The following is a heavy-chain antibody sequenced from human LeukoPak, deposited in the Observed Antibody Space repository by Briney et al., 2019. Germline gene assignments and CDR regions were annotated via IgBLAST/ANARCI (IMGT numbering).Heavy chain of an antibody. CDR3: ARDHPYCSGGSCYTVFDY. V-gene: IGHV3-30*04. Sequence: GGSLRLSCAASGFTFSGYAMHWVRQAPGKGLEWVAVISYDGSNKYYADSVKGRFTISRDNSKNTLYLQMNSLRAEDTAVYYCARDHPYCSGGSCYTVFDYWGQGALVTVSS. J-gene: IGHJ4*02. CDR2: ISYDGSNK. CDR1: GFTFSGYA. D-gene: IGHD2-15*01.